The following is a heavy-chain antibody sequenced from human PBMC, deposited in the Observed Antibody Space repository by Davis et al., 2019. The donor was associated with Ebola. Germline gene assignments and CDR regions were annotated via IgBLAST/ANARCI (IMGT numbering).Heavy chain of an antibody. D-gene: IGHD6-6*01. CDR1: GYTFTSYG. CDR3: ASYRTYSSSPYYYYYYGMDV. V-gene: IGHV1-18*01. Sequence: AASVKVSCKASGYTFTSYGISWVRQAPGQGLEWMGWISAYNGNTNYAQKLQGRVTMTTDTSTSTAYMELRSLRSDDTAVYYCASYRTYSSSPYYYYYYGMDVWGQGTTATVSS. J-gene: IGHJ6*02. CDR2: ISAYNGNT.